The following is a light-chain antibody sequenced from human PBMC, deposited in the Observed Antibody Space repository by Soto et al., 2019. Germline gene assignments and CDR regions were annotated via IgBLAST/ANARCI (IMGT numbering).Light chain of an antibody. Sequence: DIQMTQSPSSVSASVGDRVSITFRTSQNINNWLAWYQQKPGKAPKLLIYAASSLHSGVPSRFSGSGSGTDFTLTISSLQPEDFATYYCQEPNSFPRTFGQGTKVDIK. CDR3: QEPNSFPRT. J-gene: IGKJ1*01. V-gene: IGKV1-12*01. CDR2: AAS. CDR1: QNINNW.